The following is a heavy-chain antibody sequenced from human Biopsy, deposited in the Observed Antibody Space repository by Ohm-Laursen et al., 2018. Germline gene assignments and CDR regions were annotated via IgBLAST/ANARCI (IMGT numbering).Heavy chain of an antibody. D-gene: IGHD2-15*01. CDR2: IHHSGST. Sequence: SETLSLTCTVSGVSITAYYWSWIRQPPGKGLECICNIHHSGSTNYNPSLKSRLTISVDTSKNQFSLKLSSVTAADTAVYYCARMDCSGGSCHYYSYGMDVWGQGTTVTVSS. CDR1: GVSITAYY. J-gene: IGHJ6*02. V-gene: IGHV4-4*09. CDR3: ARMDCSGGSCHYYSYGMDV.